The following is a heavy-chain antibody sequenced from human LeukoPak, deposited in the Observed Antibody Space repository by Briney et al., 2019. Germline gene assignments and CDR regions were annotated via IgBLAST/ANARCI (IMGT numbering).Heavy chain of an antibody. CDR1: GFTSNSYA. CDR2: ISGSGGST. CDR3: AKDRHYYGSGSFYTYFDY. V-gene: IGHV3-23*01. Sequence: TGGSLRLSCAASGFTSNSYAMSWVRQAPGKGLEWVSLISGSGGSTYNADSVKGRFTISRDNSQNTLYLQMNSLRAEDTAVYYCAKDRHYYGSGSFYTYFDYWGQGTLVTVSS. J-gene: IGHJ4*02. D-gene: IGHD3-10*01.